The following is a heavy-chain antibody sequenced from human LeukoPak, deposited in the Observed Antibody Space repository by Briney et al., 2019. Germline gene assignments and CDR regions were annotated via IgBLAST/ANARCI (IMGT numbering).Heavy chain of an antibody. J-gene: IGHJ4*02. CDR2: LYYTGST. V-gene: IGHV4-39*02. CDR3: ARDPYYYDSSGYYPSFDY. D-gene: IGHD3-22*01. CDR1: GGSISSGNYY. Sequence: PSETLSLTCTVSGGSISSGNYYWGWIRQPPGKGLEWIGSLYYTGSTHYNASLKSRITISGDTSKNQFSLKLSSVTAADTAVYYCARDPYYYDSSGYYPSFDYWGQGTLVTASS.